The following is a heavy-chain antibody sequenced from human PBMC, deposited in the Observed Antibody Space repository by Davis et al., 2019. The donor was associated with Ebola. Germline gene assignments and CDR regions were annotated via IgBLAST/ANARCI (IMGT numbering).Heavy chain of an antibody. D-gene: IGHD5-24*01. CDR1: GFTFSSYW. Sequence: GESLKLSCAVPGFTFSSYWMSWVRQAPGKGLEWVANIKQDGSEKYYVDSVKGRFTISRDNAKNSLYLQMNSLRAEDTAVYYCASGGRWLQESRSFDYWGQGTLVTVSS. CDR2: IKQDGSEK. CDR3: ASGGRWLQESRSFDY. V-gene: IGHV3-7*01. J-gene: IGHJ4*02.